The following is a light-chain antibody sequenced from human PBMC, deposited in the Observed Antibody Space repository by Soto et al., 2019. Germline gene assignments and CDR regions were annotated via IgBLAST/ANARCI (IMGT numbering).Light chain of an antibody. CDR1: SSDVGGYNY. CDR2: EVS. Sequence: LTHPGSVSGSPGHSITISCTGTSSDVGGYNYVSWYQQHPGKVPKLMIFEVSNRPSGVSNRFSGSKSGNTASLTISGLQAEEEADYYCSSYTTSRNIVFGPGTKVTAL. CDR3: SSYTTSRNIV. V-gene: IGLV2-14*01. J-gene: IGLJ1*01.